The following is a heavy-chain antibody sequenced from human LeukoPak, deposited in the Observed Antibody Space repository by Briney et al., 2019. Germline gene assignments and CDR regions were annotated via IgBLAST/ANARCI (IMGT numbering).Heavy chain of an antibody. CDR1: GYTFTNYG. D-gene: IGHD3-22*01. Sequence: ASVKVSCKASGYTFTNYGISWVRQAPGQGLEWMGWINPNRGGTNYAQKFQGRVTMTRDTSISTAYMELSRLRSDDTAVYYCARGRDSSGYYSPTDTFDIWGQGTMVTVSS. CDR2: INPNRGGT. J-gene: IGHJ3*02. V-gene: IGHV1-2*02. CDR3: ARGRDSSGYYSPTDTFDI.